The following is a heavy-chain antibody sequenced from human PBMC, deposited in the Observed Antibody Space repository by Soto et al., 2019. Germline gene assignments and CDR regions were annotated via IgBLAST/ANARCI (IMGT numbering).Heavy chain of an antibody. CDR2: ISYDGSNR. D-gene: IGHD2-2*01. J-gene: IGHJ4*02. V-gene: IGHV3-30*18. CDR3: AKDHIVAAAPDY. CDR1: GFTFESYG. Sequence: GGSLRLSCAASGFTFESYGMHWVRQAPGKGLEWVAVISYDGSNRYYADSVKGRFAISRDNSKNTLYLQMNSLRAEDTAVYYCAKDHIVAAAPDYWGQGTLVTVSS.